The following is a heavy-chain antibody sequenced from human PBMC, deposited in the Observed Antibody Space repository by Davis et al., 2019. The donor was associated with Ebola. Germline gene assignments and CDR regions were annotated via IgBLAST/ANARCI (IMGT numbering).Heavy chain of an antibody. V-gene: IGHV3-48*02. CDR1: GFAFNSFT. Sequence: GESLKISCAASGFAFNSFTINWVRQAPGKGLEWVSYISSTSRTMYYADSVKGRFTISRDNAKNSVYLQLNSLTDENTAVYYCAREGYTGYVRISGSYYADYWGQGTLVTVSS. CDR3: AREGYTGYVRISGSYYADY. D-gene: IGHD1-26*01. CDR2: ISSTSRTM. J-gene: IGHJ4*02.